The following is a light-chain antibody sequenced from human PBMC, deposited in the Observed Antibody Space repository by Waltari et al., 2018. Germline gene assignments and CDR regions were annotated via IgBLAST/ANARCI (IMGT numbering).Light chain of an antibody. CDR3: QQYGSSPFT. V-gene: IGKV3-20*01. Sequence: EIVLTQSPGTLSLSPGERATLSCRASQSVSSSYLAWYQQKPGQAPRLLIYGASSRATGIPDRVSGSGSGTDCTLTISRLEPEDFAVYYCQQYGSSPFTFGGGTKVEVK. J-gene: IGKJ4*01. CDR1: QSVSSSY. CDR2: GAS.